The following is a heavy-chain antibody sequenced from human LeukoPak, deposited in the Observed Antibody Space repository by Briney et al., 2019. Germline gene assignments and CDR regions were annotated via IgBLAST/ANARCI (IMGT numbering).Heavy chain of an antibody. CDR3: ARGGVVPAAINYFDY. Sequence: GGSLRLSCAASGFTFSSYGMHWVRQAPGKGLEWVAVIWYDGSNKYYADSVKGRFTISRDNSKNTLYLRMNSLRAEDTAVYYCARGGVVPAAINYFDYWGQGTLVTVSS. V-gene: IGHV3-33*01. D-gene: IGHD2-2*01. CDR2: IWYDGSNK. J-gene: IGHJ4*02. CDR1: GFTFSSYG.